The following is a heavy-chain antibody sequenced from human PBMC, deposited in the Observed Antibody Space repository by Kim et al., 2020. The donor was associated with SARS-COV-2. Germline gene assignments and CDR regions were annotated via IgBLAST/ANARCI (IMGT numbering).Heavy chain of an antibody. V-gene: IGHV3-48*02. J-gene: IGHJ5*02. D-gene: IGHD3-16*01. Sequence: ADSVKGRFTISRDNAKNSLYLQMNSLRDEDTAVYYCARAGFMITRGWFDPWGQGTLVTVSS. CDR3: ARAGFMITRGWFDP.